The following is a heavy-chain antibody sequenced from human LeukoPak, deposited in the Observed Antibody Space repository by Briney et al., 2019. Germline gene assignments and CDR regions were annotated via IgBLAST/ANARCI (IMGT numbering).Heavy chain of an antibody. D-gene: IGHD6-19*01. J-gene: IGHJ4*02. CDR2: ISYDGSHK. CDR1: GFTFSGYG. Sequence: GGSLRLSCAASGFTFSGYGMHWVRQAPGKGLEWVAIISYDGSHKYYADSVKGRFTISRDSSKNTLYLQMNSLRAEDTAVYYCARDAGYSSGWYYYWGQGTLVTVSS. V-gene: IGHV3-30*03. CDR3: ARDAGYSSGWYYY.